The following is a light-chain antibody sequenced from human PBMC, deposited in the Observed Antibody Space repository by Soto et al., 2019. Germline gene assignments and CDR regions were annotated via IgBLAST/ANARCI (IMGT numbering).Light chain of an antibody. Sequence: SVLIQPAAMYESPGQSITISCTGTSSAVGRHNSVSGYRQDPGKAPKLMIYDVSNRPSGVSDLFSGSKSGNTASLTISGLQIEDEADYYCSSFTSSVTYVFGTGTKVTVL. CDR1: SSAVGRHNS. CDR3: SSFTSSVTYV. V-gene: IGLV2-14*01. CDR2: DVS. J-gene: IGLJ1*01.